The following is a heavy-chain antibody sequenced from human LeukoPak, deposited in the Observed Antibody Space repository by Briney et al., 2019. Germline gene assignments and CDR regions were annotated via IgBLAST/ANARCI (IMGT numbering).Heavy chain of an antibody. V-gene: IGHV1-18*01. CDR3: ARGRATYYDYVWGSYTLFDY. CDR2: ISAYNGNT. J-gene: IGHJ4*02. CDR1: GYTFTSYG. Sequence: GASVKVSCKASGYTFTSYGISWVRQAPGQGLEWMGWISAYNGNTNYAQKLQGRVTMTTDTSTSTAYMELRSLRSDDTAVYYCARGRATYYDYVWGSYTLFDYWGQGTLVTVSS. D-gene: IGHD3-16*01.